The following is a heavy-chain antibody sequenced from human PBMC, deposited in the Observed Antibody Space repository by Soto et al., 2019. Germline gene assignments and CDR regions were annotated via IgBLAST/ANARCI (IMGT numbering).Heavy chain of an antibody. D-gene: IGHD6-19*01. CDR1: GFTFSSYG. J-gene: IGHJ3*02. CDR2: IWYDGSNK. Sequence: GSLRLSCAASGFTFSSYGMHWVRQAPGKGLEWVAVIWYDGSNKYYADSVKGRFTISRDNSKNTLYLQMNSLRAEDTAVYYCARVVALDREQWLVLGDAFDIWGQGTMVTVSS. V-gene: IGHV3-33*01. CDR3: ARVVALDREQWLVLGDAFDI.